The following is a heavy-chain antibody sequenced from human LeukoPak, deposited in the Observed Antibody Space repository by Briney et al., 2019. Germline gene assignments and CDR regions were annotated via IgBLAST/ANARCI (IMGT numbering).Heavy chain of an antibody. J-gene: IGHJ4*02. CDR3: ARSGGRYRYSSGWYVGY. V-gene: IGHV1-18*04. CDR1: GYTFTSYY. CDR2: IRVYNGST. Sequence: AASVKVSCKASGYTFTSYYMHWVRQAPGQGLEWMGWIRVYNGSTNHAQRFQGRVTMTTDTSTSTAYMELRSLRSEDTAVYYCARSGGRYRYSSGWYVGYWGQGTLVTVSS. D-gene: IGHD6-19*01.